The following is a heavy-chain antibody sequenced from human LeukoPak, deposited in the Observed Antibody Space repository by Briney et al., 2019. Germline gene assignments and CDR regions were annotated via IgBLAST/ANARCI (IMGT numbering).Heavy chain of an antibody. V-gene: IGHV4-59*08. J-gene: IGHJ1*01. CDR1: GGSMSSYY. D-gene: IGHD2/OR15-2a*01. Sequence: SETLSLTCTVSGGSMSSYYWSWIRQPPGKGLEWIGYIYYSGTTNCNPSLKSRVTMSVDTSMNQFSLKMSSVTAADTAVYYCARHGSTSSDDYFQHWGQGTLVTVSS. CDR2: IYYSGTT. CDR3: ARHGSTSSDDYFQH.